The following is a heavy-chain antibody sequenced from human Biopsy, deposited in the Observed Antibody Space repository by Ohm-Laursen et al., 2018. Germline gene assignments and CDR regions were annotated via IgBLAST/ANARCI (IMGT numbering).Heavy chain of an antibody. J-gene: IGHJ4*02. CDR3: ARGMRSSGWPYFDS. Sequence: SQTLSLTCTVSGGSIYNFFWSWIRQPPGKGLEWIGYIYYSGSANYNPSLESRVTMSVDMPKNQFSLKLSSVTAADTAIYYCARGMRSSGWPYFDSWGQGTLVTVSS. CDR2: IYYSGSA. CDR1: GGSIYNFF. V-gene: IGHV4-59*01. D-gene: IGHD6-19*01.